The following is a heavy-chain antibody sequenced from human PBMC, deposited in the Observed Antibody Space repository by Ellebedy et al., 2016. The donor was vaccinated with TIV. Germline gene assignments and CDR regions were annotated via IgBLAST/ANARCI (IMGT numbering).Heavy chain of an antibody. Sequence: GGSLRLSCKGSGYSFTSYWIGWVRQMPGKGLEWMGIIYPGDSDTRYSPSFQGQVTISADKSISTAYLQWSSLKASDTAMYYCARLKQEGYCSGGSCYHGSGGVAFDTWGQGTMVTVSS. CDR2: IYPGDSDT. V-gene: IGHV5-51*01. CDR3: ARLKQEGYCSGGSCYHGSGGVAFDT. CDR1: GYSFTSYW. D-gene: IGHD2-15*01. J-gene: IGHJ3*02.